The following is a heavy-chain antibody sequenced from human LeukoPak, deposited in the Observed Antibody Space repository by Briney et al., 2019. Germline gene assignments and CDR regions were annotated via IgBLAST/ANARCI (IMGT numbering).Heavy chain of an antibody. Sequence: GGSLRLSCAASGFAFRSSAMSWVRQAPGKGLEWVSAIRGSGGSTYYADSVKGRFTISRDNSKNTLFLQMNSLRVEDTGVYYCAKFEEMARINPFDYWGQGTLVTVSS. CDR3: AKFEEMARINPFDY. J-gene: IGHJ4*02. CDR2: IRGSGGST. CDR1: GFAFRSSA. D-gene: IGHD5-24*01. V-gene: IGHV3-23*01.